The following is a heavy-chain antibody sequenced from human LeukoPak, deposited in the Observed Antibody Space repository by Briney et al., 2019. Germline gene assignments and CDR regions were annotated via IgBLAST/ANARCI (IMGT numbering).Heavy chain of an antibody. J-gene: IGHJ4*02. CDR3: ARDYYGSGSSDY. CDR2: ISSSSSYI. D-gene: IGHD3-10*01. Sequence: GGSLRLSCAASGFTFSSYSMNWVRQAPGKGLEWVSSISSSSSYIYYADSVKGRFTISRDNAKNSLYLQMNSLRAEYTAVYYCARDYYGSGSSDYWGQGTLVTVSS. CDR1: GFTFSSYS. V-gene: IGHV3-21*01.